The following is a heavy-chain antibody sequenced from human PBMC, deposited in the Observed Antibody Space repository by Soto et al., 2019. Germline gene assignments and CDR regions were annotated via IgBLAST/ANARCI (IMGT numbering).Heavy chain of an antibody. V-gene: IGHV3-30*18. J-gene: IGHJ4*02. D-gene: IGHD3-22*01. Sequence: GGSLRLSCAASGFTFSSYGMHWVRQAPGKGLEWVAVISYDGSNKYYADSVKGRFTISRDNSKNTLYLQMNSLRAEDTAVYYCAKDRYYYDSSGYFRPDYWGQGTLVTVSS. CDR1: GFTFSSYG. CDR3: AKDRYYYDSSGYFRPDY. CDR2: ISYDGSNK.